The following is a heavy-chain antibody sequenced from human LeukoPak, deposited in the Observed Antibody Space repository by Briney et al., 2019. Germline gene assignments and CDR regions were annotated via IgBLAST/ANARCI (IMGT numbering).Heavy chain of an antibody. J-gene: IGHJ4*02. V-gene: IGHV1-69*02. Sequence: SVKVSCKASGDTFSSYTISWVRQAPGQGLEWMGRIIPILGIANYAQKFQGRVTITADKSTSTAYMELSSLRSEDTAVYYCARDSGSYLFDYWGQGTLVTVSS. D-gene: IGHD1-26*01. CDR2: IIPILGIA. CDR1: GDTFSSYT. CDR3: ARDSGSYLFDY.